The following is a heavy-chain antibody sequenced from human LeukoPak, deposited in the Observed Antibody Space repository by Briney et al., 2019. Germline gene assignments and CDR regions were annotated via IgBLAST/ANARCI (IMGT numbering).Heavy chain of an antibody. CDR1: GYTFTSYY. Sequence: ASVKVSCKASGYTFTSYYMHWVRQAPGQGLEWMGIINPSGGSTSYVQKFQGRVTMTRDMSTSTVYMELSSLRSEDTAVYYCARDGRHRYYYDSSGFYGSWFDPWGQGTLVTVSS. CDR3: ARDGRHRYYYDSSGFYGSWFDP. J-gene: IGHJ5*02. V-gene: IGHV1-46*01. CDR2: INPSGGST. D-gene: IGHD3-22*01.